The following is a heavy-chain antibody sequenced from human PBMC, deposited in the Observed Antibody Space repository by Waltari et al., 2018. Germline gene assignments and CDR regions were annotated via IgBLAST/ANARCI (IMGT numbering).Heavy chain of an antibody. Sequence: QLQLQESGPGLVKPSGTLSLTCTVSGDSMSSTDWWSWVRQSPEKGLEWIGQIHRSGRTNYNTSLESRVTISIDTSNNQFSLKVTSTTAADTAVYYCARDRGRGIYLDSWGQGTLVTVSP. J-gene: IGHJ4*02. CDR3: ARDRGRGIYLDS. CDR2: IHRSGRT. D-gene: IGHD2-15*01. V-gene: IGHV4-4*02. CDR1: GDSMSSTDW.